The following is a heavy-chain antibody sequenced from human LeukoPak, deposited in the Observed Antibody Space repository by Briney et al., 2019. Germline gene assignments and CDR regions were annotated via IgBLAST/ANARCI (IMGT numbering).Heavy chain of an antibody. D-gene: IGHD5-24*01. CDR2: IYYSGST. J-gene: IGHJ3*02. CDR1: GGSISSYY. V-gene: IGHV4-59*01. CDR3: ARAGFLEMATSHDAFDI. Sequence: SETLSLTCTVSGGSISSYYWSSIRQPPGKGLEWIGYIYYSGSTNYNPSLKSRVTISVDTSKNQFSLKLSSVTAADTAVYYCARAGFLEMATSHDAFDIWGQGTMVTVSS.